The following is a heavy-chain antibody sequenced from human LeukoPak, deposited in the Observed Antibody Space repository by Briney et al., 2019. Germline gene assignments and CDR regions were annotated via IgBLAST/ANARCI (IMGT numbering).Heavy chain of an antibody. CDR3: ARVRYNWNPTEGDAFDI. Sequence: SETLSLTCAVYGGSFSGYYWSWIRQPPGKGLEWIGEINHSGSTNYNPSLKSRVTISVDTSKNQFSLKLSSVTAADTAVYYCARVRYNWNPTEGDAFDIWGQGTMVTVSS. D-gene: IGHD1-20*01. CDR2: INHSGST. CDR1: GGSFSGYY. V-gene: IGHV4-34*01. J-gene: IGHJ3*02.